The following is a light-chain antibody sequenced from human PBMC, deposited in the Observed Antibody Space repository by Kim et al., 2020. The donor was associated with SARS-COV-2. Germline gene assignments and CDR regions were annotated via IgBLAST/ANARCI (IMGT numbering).Light chain of an antibody. CDR3: MHALQTTLT. CDR1: QSLLHSNGYNY. V-gene: IGKV2-28*01. Sequence: DIVMTESPLSLPVTPGEPASISCRSSQSLLHSNGYNYLDWYLQKPGQSPQLLIYLGSNRASGVPDRCSGSGAGTDLTLKLSRVEAEDVGVYYFMHALQTTLTSGGRTKVDIK. J-gene: IGKJ4*01. CDR2: LGS.